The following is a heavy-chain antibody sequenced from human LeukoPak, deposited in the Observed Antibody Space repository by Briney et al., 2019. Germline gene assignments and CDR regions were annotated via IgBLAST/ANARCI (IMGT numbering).Heavy chain of an antibody. V-gene: IGHV3-23*01. Sequence: GGSLRLSCAASGFIFSSSAMSWVRQAPGKGLEWVSSINPSGGSTYYADSVKGRFTISRDNSKNTLYFQMNSLRAEDTAVYYCASPGGLPAPIDSWGQGTLVTVSS. D-gene: IGHD1-26*01. CDR1: GFIFSSSA. CDR2: INPSGGST. CDR3: ASPGGLPAPIDS. J-gene: IGHJ4*02.